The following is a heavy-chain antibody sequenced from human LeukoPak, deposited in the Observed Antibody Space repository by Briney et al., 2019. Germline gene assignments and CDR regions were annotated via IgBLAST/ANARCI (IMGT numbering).Heavy chain of an antibody. D-gene: IGHD2-2*01. CDR2: INHSGST. J-gene: IGHJ4*02. V-gene: IGHV4-34*01. CDR1: GGSFSGYY. Sequence: SETLSLTCAVYGGSFSGYYWSLIRQPPGKGLEWIGEINHSGSTNYNPSLKSRVTISVDTSKNQFSLKLSSVTAADTAVYYCARNQQLYCSSTSCYVYYFDYWGQGTLVTVSS. CDR3: ARNQQLYCSSTSCYVYYFDY.